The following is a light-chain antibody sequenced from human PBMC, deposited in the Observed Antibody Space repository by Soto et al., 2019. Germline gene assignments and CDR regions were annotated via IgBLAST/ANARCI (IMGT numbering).Light chain of an antibody. V-gene: IGKV3-11*01. CDR3: QQRNVWPPIT. CDR2: DST. CDR1: QSIHTS. Sequence: VLTHSPATLSLSPGERATLSCRASQSIHTSLAWYQQKSGKPPRLVIYDSTLRANGVPDRFGGSRSGTEFTLTINSLEPEDFAVYYCQQRNVWPPITSGQGTRLEV. J-gene: IGKJ5*01.